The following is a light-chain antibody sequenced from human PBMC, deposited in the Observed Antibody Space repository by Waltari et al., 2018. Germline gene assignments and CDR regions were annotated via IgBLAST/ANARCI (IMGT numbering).Light chain of an antibody. J-gene: IGKJ5*01. V-gene: IGKV3-11*01. Sequence: DIVLTQSPATLSLSLGERATPSCRASQDVATHLACVQQKPGQAPRLLIYDASTRATGIPSRFSGSGSGTEFSLTISTLEPENFAIYYCHQRSARDTFGQRTRLGIK. CDR3: HQRSARDT. CDR2: DAS. CDR1: QDVATH.